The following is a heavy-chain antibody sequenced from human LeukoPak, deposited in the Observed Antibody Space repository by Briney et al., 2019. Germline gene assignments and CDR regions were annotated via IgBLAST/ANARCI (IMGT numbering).Heavy chain of an antibody. CDR3: ARETKKYYYYYGMDV. J-gene: IGHJ6*02. CDR1: GFTFSSYA. Sequence: GSLRLSCAASGFTFSSYAMHWVRQAPGKGLEWVAVISYDGSNKYYADSVKGRFTISRDNSKNTLYLQMNSLRAEDTAVYYCARETKKYYYYYGMDVWGQGTTVTVSS. V-gene: IGHV3-30*04. CDR2: ISYDGSNK.